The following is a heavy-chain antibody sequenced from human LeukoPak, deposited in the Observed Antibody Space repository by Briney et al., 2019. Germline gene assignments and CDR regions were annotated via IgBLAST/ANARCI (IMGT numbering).Heavy chain of an antibody. CDR3: AKGQAYSSSWYFDY. V-gene: IGHV3-30*02. Sequence: GGSLRLSCAASGFSFGSYGMHWVRQAPGKGLEWVAFIRYDGSNKYYADSVKGRFTISRDNSKNTLYLQMNSLRAEDTAVYYCAKGQAYSSSWYFDYWGQGTLVTVSS. D-gene: IGHD6-13*01. CDR1: GFSFGSYG. CDR2: IRYDGSNK. J-gene: IGHJ4*02.